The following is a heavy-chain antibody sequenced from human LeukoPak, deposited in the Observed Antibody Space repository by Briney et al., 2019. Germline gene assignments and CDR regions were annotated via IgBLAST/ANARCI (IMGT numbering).Heavy chain of an antibody. CDR2: ISGSGGST. Sequence: GGSLRLSCSASGFPFSSYSMSWVRQGPGKGLQWVSSISGSGGSTYYTDSVKGRFAISRDNSKSTLYLQMNSLGTDDTALYYCAKGGQNYDFWRFDYWGQGTLVTASS. CDR1: GFPFSSYS. CDR3: AKGGQNYDFWRFDY. J-gene: IGHJ4*02. D-gene: IGHD3-3*01. V-gene: IGHV3-23*01.